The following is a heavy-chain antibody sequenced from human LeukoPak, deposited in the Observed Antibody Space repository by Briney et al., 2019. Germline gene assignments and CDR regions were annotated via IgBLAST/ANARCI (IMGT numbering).Heavy chain of an antibody. CDR2: VYYSGIT. D-gene: IGHD3-22*01. Sequence: TSGTLSLTCTVSGGSISSSSYYWGWIRQPPGKGLEWIGSVYYSGITYYNPSLKSRVTISVDTSKNQFSLRLSSVTAADTAVYYCARQRGYHYDSTTNRFSDLWGQGTRVTVSS. J-gene: IGHJ5*02. V-gene: IGHV4-39*01. CDR1: GGSISSSSYY. CDR3: ARQRGYHYDSTTNRFSDL.